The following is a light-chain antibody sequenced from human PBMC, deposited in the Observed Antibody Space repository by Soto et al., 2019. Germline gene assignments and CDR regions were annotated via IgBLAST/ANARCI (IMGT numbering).Light chain of an antibody. CDR3: GTWDSSLSAVV. Sequence: QSVLTQPPSVSAAPGQTVTISCSGSSSNIENNYVSWYQQLPGTAPKLLIYENDKRPSGIPDRFSGSKSGASATLGITGLQTGDEADYYCGTWDSSLSAVVFGGGTKLTVL. V-gene: IGLV1-51*02. CDR2: END. CDR1: SSNIENNY. J-gene: IGLJ2*01.